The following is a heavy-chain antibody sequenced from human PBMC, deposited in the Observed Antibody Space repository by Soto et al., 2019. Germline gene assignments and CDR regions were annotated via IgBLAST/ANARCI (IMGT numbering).Heavy chain of an antibody. CDR3: AFLGSSYYDFWSGPESYYFDY. CDR1: GFTFSTYG. Sequence: QVQLVESGGGVVQPGRSLRLSCAASGFTFSTYGMHWVRQAAGKGLEWVAVISYDVSNKYYADSVKGRFTISRDNSKNTLYLQMNSLRAEDTAVYYCAFLGSSYYDFWSGPESYYFDYWGQGTLVTVSS. D-gene: IGHD3-3*01. V-gene: IGHV3-30*03. J-gene: IGHJ4*02. CDR2: ISYDVSNK.